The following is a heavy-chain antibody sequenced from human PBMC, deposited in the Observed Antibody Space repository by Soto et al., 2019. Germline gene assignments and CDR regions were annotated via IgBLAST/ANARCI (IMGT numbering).Heavy chain of an antibody. D-gene: IGHD3-3*01. V-gene: IGHV1-2*02. Sequence: QVQLVQSGAEVKKPGASMKVSCKPSGPTFTAYYIHWVRQAPGQGLEWMGWINPNTGGTKYAQSFQGRVTMTRDTFSRTVYMEVSRLRSDDTAVYYCARALILFLDWIPENYYYGMDVWGQGTTVTVSS. CDR1: GPTFTAYY. CDR2: INPNTGGT. CDR3: ARALILFLDWIPENYYYGMDV. J-gene: IGHJ6*02.